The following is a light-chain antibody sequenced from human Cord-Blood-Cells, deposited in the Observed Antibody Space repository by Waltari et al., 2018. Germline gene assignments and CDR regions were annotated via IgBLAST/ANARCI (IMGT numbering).Light chain of an antibody. Sequence: EIVLTQSPATLSLSPGERATLSCRASQSVSSYLAWYQQEPGQAPRLLIYDASNRATGIPARFSGSGSVTDFTLTISSLEPEDFAVYYCQQRSNWPRTFGQGTKVEIK. V-gene: IGKV3-11*01. CDR1: QSVSSY. CDR3: QQRSNWPRT. CDR2: DAS. J-gene: IGKJ1*01.